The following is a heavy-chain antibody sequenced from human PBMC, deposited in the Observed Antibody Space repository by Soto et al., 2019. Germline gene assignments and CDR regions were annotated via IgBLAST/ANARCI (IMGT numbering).Heavy chain of an antibody. Sequence: QVQLEQSGAEVKKPGSSVKVSCKASGGTFSTSAISWVRQAPGQGLEWMGGIMPIFPKPDYAQKFQGRATVTAYDSTSTAYMELSGLRSDDTAVYYCARDKDRQQLGGNYYYILDVWGQGTTVIVSS. D-gene: IGHD3-3*02. J-gene: IGHJ6*02. CDR2: IMPIFPKP. CDR3: ARDKDRQQLGGNYYYILDV. V-gene: IGHV1-69*12. CDR1: GGTFSTSA.